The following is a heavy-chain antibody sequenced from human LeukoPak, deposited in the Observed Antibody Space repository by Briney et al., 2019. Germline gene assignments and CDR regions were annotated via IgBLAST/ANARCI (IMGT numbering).Heavy chain of an antibody. CDR2: IYYSGST. CDR1: GGSISSGSYY. D-gene: IGHD1-7*01. J-gene: IGHJ4*02. Sequence: SETLSLTCTVSGGSISSGSYYWSWIRQPPGTGLEWIGYIYYSGSTYYNPSLKSRVTISVDTSKNQFSLKLSSVTAADTAVYYCARGNWNYREFDYWGQGTLVTVSS. V-gene: IGHV4-30-4*08. CDR3: ARGNWNYREFDY.